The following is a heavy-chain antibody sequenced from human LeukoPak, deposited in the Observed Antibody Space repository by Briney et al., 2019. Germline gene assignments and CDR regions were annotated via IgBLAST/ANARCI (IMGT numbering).Heavy chain of an antibody. Sequence: ASVKVSCKASGYTFTNYDINWVRQAPGQGLEWMGWMNPNSGSTGYAQQFQGRVTMTRNTSISTAYMELSSLRSEDTAMYYCARGVDLTYSPYFDYWGQGTLVTVSS. D-gene: IGHD5-18*01. CDR2: MNPNSGST. CDR1: GYTFTNYD. V-gene: IGHV1-8*01. CDR3: ARGVDLTYSPYFDY. J-gene: IGHJ4*02.